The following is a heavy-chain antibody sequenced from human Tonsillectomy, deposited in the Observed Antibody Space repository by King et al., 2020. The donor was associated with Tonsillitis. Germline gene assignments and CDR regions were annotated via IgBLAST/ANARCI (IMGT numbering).Heavy chain of an antibody. V-gene: IGHV3-30*02. Sequence: VQLVESGGGVVQPGGSLRLSCAASGFTFSSYGMHWFRQAPGKGLEWVAFIRYDGSNKYYADSVKGRFTISRDNSKNTLYLQMNSLRAEDTAVYYCAKDRGYSYGAYEGYYYGMDVWGQGTTVTVSS. J-gene: IGHJ6*02. CDR2: IRYDGSNK. CDR3: AKDRGYSYGAYEGYYYGMDV. CDR1: GFTFSSYG. D-gene: IGHD5-18*01.